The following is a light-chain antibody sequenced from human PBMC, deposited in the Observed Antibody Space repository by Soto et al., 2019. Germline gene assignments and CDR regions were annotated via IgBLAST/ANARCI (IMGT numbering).Light chain of an antibody. J-gene: IGLJ2*01. CDR2: INSDGSH. CDR3: QAWVTGIGV. Sequence: QLVLTQSPSASASLGASVKLTCTLSSGHSRNAIVWHQQQPEKGPRYLMKINSDGSHIKGDEIPDRFSGSSSGAERYLTISSLQSEDEADYYCQAWVTGIGVFGGGTKLTVL. V-gene: IGLV4-69*01. CDR1: SGHSRNA.